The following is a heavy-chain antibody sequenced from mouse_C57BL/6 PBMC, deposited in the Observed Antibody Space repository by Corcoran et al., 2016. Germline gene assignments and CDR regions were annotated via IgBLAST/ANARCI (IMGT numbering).Heavy chain of an antibody. CDR2: IYPGSGNT. D-gene: IGHD1-1*01. Sequence: QVQLKQSGAELVRPGASVKLSCKASGYSFTDYYINWVKQRPGQGLEWIARIYPGSGNTYYNEKFKGKATLTAEKSSSTAYMQLSSLTSEDSAVYFCARSRHYYGSRDYYAMDYWGQGTSVTVSS. J-gene: IGHJ4*01. V-gene: IGHV1-76*01. CDR1: GYSFTDYY. CDR3: ARSRHYYGSRDYYAMDY.